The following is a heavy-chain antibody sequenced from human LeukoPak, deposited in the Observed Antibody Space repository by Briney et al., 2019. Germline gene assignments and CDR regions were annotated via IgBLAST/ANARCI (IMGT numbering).Heavy chain of an antibody. CDR3: ARVGAGFRVASFDY. CDR2: IYYSGST. CDR1: GGSISSGDYS. J-gene: IGHJ4*02. V-gene: IGHV4-30-4*01. D-gene: IGHD5-12*01. Sequence: PSETLSLTCTVSGGSISSGDYSWGWIRQPPGKGLEWIGHIYYSGSTYYNPSLKSRVIRSVDKSKNQFSLKLSSVTAADTAVYYCARVGAGFRVASFDYWGQGTLVTVSS.